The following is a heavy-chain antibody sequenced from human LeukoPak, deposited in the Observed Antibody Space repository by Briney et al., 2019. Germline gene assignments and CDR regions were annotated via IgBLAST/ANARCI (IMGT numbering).Heavy chain of an antibody. CDR3: GRHRDVLTDSLFDY. V-gene: IGHV1-69*06. Sequence: SVKVSCKASGYTFTTYGLSWVRQAPGQGLEWMGEIIPIFGTANYAQKFKGRVTITADKSTSTAYMELSSLRSEDTAVYYCGRHRDVLTDSLFDYWGQGTLVTVSS. D-gene: IGHD3-9*01. CDR2: IIPIFGTA. J-gene: IGHJ4*02. CDR1: GYTFTTYG.